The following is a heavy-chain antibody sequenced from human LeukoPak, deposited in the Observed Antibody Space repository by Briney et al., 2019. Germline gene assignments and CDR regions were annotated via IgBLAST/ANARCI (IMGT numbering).Heavy chain of an antibody. Sequence: SETLSLTCTVSGGSISSSSYYWGWIRQPPGKGLEWTGSIYYSGSTYYNPSLKSRVTISVDTSKNQFSLKLSSVTAADTAVYYCARDSSGDSSSFGYWGQGTLVTVSS. CDR2: IYYSGST. CDR1: GGSISSSSYY. CDR3: ARDSSGDSSSFGY. V-gene: IGHV4-39*07. D-gene: IGHD6-13*01. J-gene: IGHJ4*02.